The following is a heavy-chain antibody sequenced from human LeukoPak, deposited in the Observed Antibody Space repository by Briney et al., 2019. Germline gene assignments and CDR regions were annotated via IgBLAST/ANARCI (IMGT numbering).Heavy chain of an antibody. Sequence: SETLSLTCTVSGGSISSRSYYWGWIRQPPGKGLEWIGSIYYSGSTYYNPSLQGRVTISVDTSKNQFSLKLNSVTAADTSVYYCARGYCSSTSCPLAFDIWGQGTMVTVSS. CDR2: IYYSGST. CDR3: ARGYCSSTSCPLAFDI. J-gene: IGHJ3*02. V-gene: IGHV4-39*01. D-gene: IGHD2-2*01. CDR1: GGSISSRSYY.